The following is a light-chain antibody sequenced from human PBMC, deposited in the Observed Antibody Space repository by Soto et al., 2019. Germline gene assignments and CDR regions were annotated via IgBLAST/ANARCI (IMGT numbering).Light chain of an antibody. CDR3: QQRSDWPST. CDR2: DAS. J-gene: IGKJ4*01. V-gene: IGKV3-11*01. Sequence: EIVLTQSPATLSLSPGERATLSCRASQSVSSYLAWYQQKPGQAPRLLIYDASNRATGIPARFSGSGSGTDFTLTISSLEPDDVAVYYCQQRSDWPSTFCGGTKVQIK. CDR1: QSVSSY.